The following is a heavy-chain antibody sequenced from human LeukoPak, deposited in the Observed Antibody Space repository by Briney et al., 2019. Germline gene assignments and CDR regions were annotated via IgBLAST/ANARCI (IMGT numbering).Heavy chain of an antibody. J-gene: IGHJ5*02. CDR1: GGSISSGSYY. CDR2: IYTSGST. D-gene: IGHD3-22*01. Sequence: TSETLSLTCTVSGGSISSGSYYWSWIRQPAGKGLEWIGRIYTSGSTNYNPSLKSRVTISVDTSKNQFSLKLSSVTAADTAVYYCARYYDSSGYYHNWFDPWGQGTLVTVSS. V-gene: IGHV4-61*02. CDR3: ARYYDSSGYYHNWFDP.